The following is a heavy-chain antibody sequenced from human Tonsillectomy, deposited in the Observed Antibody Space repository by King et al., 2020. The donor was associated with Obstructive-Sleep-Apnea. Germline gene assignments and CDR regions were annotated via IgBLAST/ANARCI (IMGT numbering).Heavy chain of an antibody. V-gene: IGHV4-59*08. CDR3: ARHADSSGYYPYYFDY. J-gene: IGHJ4*02. CDR1: GGSISSYY. D-gene: IGHD3-22*01. CDR2: IYYSGST. Sequence: VQLQESGPGLVKPSETLSLTCTVSGGSISSYYWSWIRQPPGKGLEWIGYIYYSGSTNYNPSLKSRVTISVDTSKNQFSLKLSSVTAADTAVYYCARHADSSGYYPYYFDYWGQGTLVTVSS.